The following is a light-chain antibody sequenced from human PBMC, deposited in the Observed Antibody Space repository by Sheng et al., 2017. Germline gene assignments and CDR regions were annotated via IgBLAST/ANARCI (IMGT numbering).Light chain of an antibody. J-gene: IGLJ3*02. CDR2: SSS. V-gene: IGLV1-47*02. CDR1: SSNIGTNP. CDR3: VAWDDSLSGSWV. Sequence: QSVLTQPPSASGTPGQRVTISCSGSSSNIGTNPVYWYQQLPGTAPKLLIYSSSQRPSGVPDRFSGSRSGTSASLAISGLRSEDEADYYCVAWDDSLSGSWVFGGGTKLTVL.